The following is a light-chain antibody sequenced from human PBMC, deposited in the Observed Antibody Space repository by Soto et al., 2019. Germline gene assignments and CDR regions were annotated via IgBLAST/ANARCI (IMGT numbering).Light chain of an antibody. CDR3: QQRARWPWT. CDR2: DAA. V-gene: IGKV3-11*01. Sequence: EVVLTQSPATLSLSPGEGATLSCRARQHVWSYVAWYRQRPGQPPRLLIYDAARRATGIPARFSGSGSGTDFTLTISSLEPEDFAVYFCQQRARWPWTFGQGTKVEIK. CDR1: QHVWSY. J-gene: IGKJ1*01.